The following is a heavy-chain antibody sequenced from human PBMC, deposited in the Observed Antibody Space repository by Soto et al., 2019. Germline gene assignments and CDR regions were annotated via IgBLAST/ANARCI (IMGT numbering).Heavy chain of an antibody. V-gene: IGHV3-74*01. Sequence: PGGSLRLSXAASGFTFSTHWMYWVRQAPGKGLEWVSRLNNGGSSAIYADSVKGRFTISRDNAKNTLSLQMNSLRVEDTAVYYCAKSGSSYGYEGGMDVWGQGTTVTVSS. CDR1: GFTFSTHW. CDR3: AKSGSSYGYEGGMDV. J-gene: IGHJ6*02. D-gene: IGHD5-18*01. CDR2: LNNGGSSA.